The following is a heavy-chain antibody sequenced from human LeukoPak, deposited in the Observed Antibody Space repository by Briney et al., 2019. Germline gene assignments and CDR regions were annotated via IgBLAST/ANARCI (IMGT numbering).Heavy chain of an antibody. J-gene: IGHJ4*02. CDR2: INHSGST. CDR3: ARGRWHPSVRVDY. CDR1: GGSFSGYY. V-gene: IGHV4-34*01. D-gene: IGHD6-13*01. Sequence: SETLSLTCVVYGGSFSGYYWSWIRQPPGKGLEWIGEINHSGSTNYNPSLKSRVTISVDTSKNQFSLKLNSVTAADTAVYYCARGRWHPSVRVDYWGQGTLVTVSP.